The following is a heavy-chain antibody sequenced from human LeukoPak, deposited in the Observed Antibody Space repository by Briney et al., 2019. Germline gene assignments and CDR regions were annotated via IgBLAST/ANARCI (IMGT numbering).Heavy chain of an antibody. J-gene: IGHJ3*02. CDR3: ARGNRGAFDI. Sequence: SETLSLTCTVSGGALSDFYWGWIRQSPGKGLECIAYVYYSGTTYYNPSLKGRVSISVDTSTNQFSLRLNSVTAADTAVYYCARGNRGAFDIWGQGTMVTVSS. V-gene: IGHV4-59*08. D-gene: IGHD1-14*01. CDR2: VYYSGTT. CDR1: GGALSDFY.